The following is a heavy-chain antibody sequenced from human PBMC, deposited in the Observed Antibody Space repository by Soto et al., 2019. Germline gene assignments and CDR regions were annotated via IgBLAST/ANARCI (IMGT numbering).Heavy chain of an antibody. Sequence: SETLSLTCTVPGGSISSYYWSWIRQPPGKGLEWIGYIYYSGSTNYNPSLKSRVTISVDTSKNQFSLKLSSVTAADTAVYYCARVDDFWSGYSLSFDYWGQGTLVTVSS. CDR3: ARVDDFWSGYSLSFDY. CDR1: GGSISSYY. CDR2: IYYSGST. D-gene: IGHD3-3*01. J-gene: IGHJ4*02. V-gene: IGHV4-59*01.